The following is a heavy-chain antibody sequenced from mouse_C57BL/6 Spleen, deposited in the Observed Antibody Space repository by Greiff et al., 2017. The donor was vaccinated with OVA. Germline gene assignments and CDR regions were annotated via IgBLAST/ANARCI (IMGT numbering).Heavy chain of an antibody. CDR2: FWWDDDK. V-gene: IGHV8-8*01. CDR1: GFSLSTFGMG. D-gene: IGHD1-1*01. Sequence: QVTLKVCGPGILQPSQTLSLTCSFSGFSLSTFGMGVGWIRQPSGKGLEWLAHFWWDDDKYYNPALKSRLPISKVTSKNQVFLKIANVETADTATYYCARIPSITTVVAPDSMDYWGQGTSVTVSS. CDR3: ARIPSITTVVAPDSMDY. J-gene: IGHJ4*01.